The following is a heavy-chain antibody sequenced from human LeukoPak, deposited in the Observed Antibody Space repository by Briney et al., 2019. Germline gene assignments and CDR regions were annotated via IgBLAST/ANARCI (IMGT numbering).Heavy chain of an antibody. D-gene: IGHD3-22*01. CDR1: GFTFSSYG. J-gene: IGHJ4*02. CDR3: AKDGVDSSLDFDY. V-gene: IGHV3-33*06. Sequence: PGRSLRLSCAASGFTFSSYGMHWVRQAPGKGLEWVAVIWYDGSNKYYADSVKGRFTIYRDNSKNTLYLQMNSLRAEDTAVYYCAKDGVDSSLDFDYWGQGTLVTVSS. CDR2: IWYDGSNK.